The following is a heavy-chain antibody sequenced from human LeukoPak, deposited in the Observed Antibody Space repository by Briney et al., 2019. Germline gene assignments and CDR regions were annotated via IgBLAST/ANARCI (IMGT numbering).Heavy chain of an antibody. CDR1: GFTFSSNE. V-gene: IGHV3-48*03. CDR3: ARDWFVD. Sequence: GGSLRLSCAASGFTFSSNEMNWVRQAPGKGLEWVSYINSGGTIIYYADSVRGRFTISRDIAKNSLYLQMNSLRAEDTAVYYCARDWFVDRGQGTLVIVSS. J-gene: IGHJ4*02. CDR2: INSGGTII.